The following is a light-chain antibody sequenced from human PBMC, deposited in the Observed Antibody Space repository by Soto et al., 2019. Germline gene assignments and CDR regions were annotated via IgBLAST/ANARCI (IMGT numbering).Light chain of an antibody. CDR3: QQYGSSPPYT. CDR2: GAS. V-gene: IGKV3-20*01. CDR1: QSVSSSY. Sequence: EIVLTQSPGTLSLSPAERATLSCRASQSVSSSYLAWYQQKPGQAPRLLIYGASSRATGIPDRFSGSGSGTDFTLTISRLEPEDFAVYYCQQYGSSPPYTFGQGTKVDIK. J-gene: IGKJ2*01.